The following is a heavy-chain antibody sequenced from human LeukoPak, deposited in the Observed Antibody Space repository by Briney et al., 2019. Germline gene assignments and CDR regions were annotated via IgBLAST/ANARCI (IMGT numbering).Heavy chain of an antibody. D-gene: IGHD3-10*01. V-gene: IGHV5-51*01. J-gene: IGHJ4*02. CDR1: GYSFTTHW. CDR2: IYPGDSDT. Sequence: GESLKISCKGSGYSFTTHWIGWVRQMPGKGREWMAIIYPGDSDTRYSPSFQGQVTISVDKSISTAYLQWSSLKASDTAMYYCARQSRDGSKTRGYYFDYWGQGTLVTVSS. CDR3: ARQSRDGSKTRGYYFDY.